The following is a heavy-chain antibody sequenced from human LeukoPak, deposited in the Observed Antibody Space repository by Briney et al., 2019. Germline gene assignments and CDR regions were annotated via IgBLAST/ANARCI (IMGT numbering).Heavy chain of an antibody. V-gene: IGHV3-33*01. CDR2: IWYDGSNK. CDR3: ARDITIFGVVISYRYYGMDV. Sequence: GGSLRLSCAASGFTFSSYGMHWVRQAPGKGLEWVAVIWYDGSNKYYADSVKGRFTISRDNSKNTLYLQMNSLRAEDTAVYYRARDITIFGVVISYRYYGMDVWGQGTTVTVSS. J-gene: IGHJ6*02. CDR1: GFTFSSYG. D-gene: IGHD3-3*01.